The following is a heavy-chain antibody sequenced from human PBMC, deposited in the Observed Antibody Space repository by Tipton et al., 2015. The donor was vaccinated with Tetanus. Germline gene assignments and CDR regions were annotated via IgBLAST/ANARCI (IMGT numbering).Heavy chain of an antibody. D-gene: IGHD3-22*01. CDR2: IYYSGST. CDR1: GGSISSYY. V-gene: IGHV4-59*01. J-gene: IGHJ4*02. Sequence: LRLSCTVSGGSISSYYWSWIRQPPGKGLEWIGYIYYSGSTNYNPSLKSRVTISVDTSKNQFSLKLSSVTAADTAVYYCARVRPRRGSGYYYFDYWGQGTLVTVSS. CDR3: ARVRPRRGSGYYYFDY.